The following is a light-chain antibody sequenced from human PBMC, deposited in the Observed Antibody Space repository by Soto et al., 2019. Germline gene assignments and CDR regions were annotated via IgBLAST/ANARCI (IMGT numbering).Light chain of an antibody. Sequence: VVMTQSPLSLPVTLGQPASISCRSSQSLVYSDGNTYLNWFQQRPGQSPRRLIYKVSNRDPGVPDRFSGSGSGTDFTLKISRVEAEDVGVYYCMQGTHWPFTFGPGTKVDIK. V-gene: IGKV2-30*01. CDR2: KVS. J-gene: IGKJ3*01. CDR1: QSLVYSDGNTY. CDR3: MQGTHWPFT.